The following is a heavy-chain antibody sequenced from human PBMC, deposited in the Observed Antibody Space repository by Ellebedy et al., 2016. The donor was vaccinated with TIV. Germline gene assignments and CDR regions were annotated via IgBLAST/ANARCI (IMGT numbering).Heavy chain of an antibody. CDR2: IYYSGST. D-gene: IGHD4-23*01. Sequence: MPSEPLSLTCTVPGCSISNYYWSWIRQPPGKGLEWIGYIYYSGSTNYNPSLESRVTISVDTSKNQFSLKLSSVTAADTAVYYCAREGRGNSAGMDVWGKGTTVTVSS. J-gene: IGHJ6*04. CDR3: AREGRGNSAGMDV. CDR1: GCSISNYY. V-gene: IGHV4-59*13.